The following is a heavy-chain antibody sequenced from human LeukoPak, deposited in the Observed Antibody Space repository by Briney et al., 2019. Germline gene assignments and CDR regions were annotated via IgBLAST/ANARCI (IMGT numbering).Heavy chain of an antibody. CDR2: IYHSGST. Sequence: SETLSLTCAVSGGSISSSNWWSWVRQPPGKGLEWIGEIYHSGSTNYNPSLKSRVTISVDKSKNQFSLKLSSVTAADTAVYYCARGVVVPAAGDWFDPWGQGILVTVSS. J-gene: IGHJ5*02. CDR1: GGSISSSNW. CDR3: ARGVVVPAAGDWFDP. V-gene: IGHV4-4*02. D-gene: IGHD2-2*01.